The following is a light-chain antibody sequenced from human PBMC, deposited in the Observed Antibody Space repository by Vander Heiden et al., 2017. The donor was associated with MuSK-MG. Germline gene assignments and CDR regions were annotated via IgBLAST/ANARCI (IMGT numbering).Light chain of an antibody. J-gene: IGKJ3*01. CDR3: QQYYSTPPA. CDR2: WAS. V-gene: IGKV4-1*01. Sequence: IVTHQPPALLAGSLGVRATINCKSSQSVLYSSNNKNYLAWYQQKPGQPPKLLIYWASTRESGVPDRFSGSGSGTDFTLTISSLQAEDVAVYYCQQYYSTPPAFGPGTKVDIK. CDR1: QSVLYSSNNKNY.